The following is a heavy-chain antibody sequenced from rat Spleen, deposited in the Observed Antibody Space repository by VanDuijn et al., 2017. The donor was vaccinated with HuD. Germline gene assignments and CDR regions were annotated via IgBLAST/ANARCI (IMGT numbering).Heavy chain of an antibody. J-gene: IGHJ1*01. Sequence: QVQLKESGPGLVQPSETLSLTCTVSGFSLTSYNVHWVRQPPGKGLEWMGVMWSGGSTDYNSALKSRLSISRDTSKNQVFLKMNSLQSEDTTTYYCARDGPGGWYFDFWGPGTMVTVSS. CDR1: GFSLTSYN. CDR3: ARDGPGGWYFDF. CDR2: MWSGGST. V-gene: IGHV2-45*01.